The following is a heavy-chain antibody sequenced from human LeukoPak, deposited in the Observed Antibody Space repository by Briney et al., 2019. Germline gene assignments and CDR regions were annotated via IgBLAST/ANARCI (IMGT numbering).Heavy chain of an antibody. CDR2: IKQDGSEK. V-gene: IGHV3-7*01. CDR3: ARESDSSSWYGVRPPEHFQH. Sequence: GGSLRLSCAASGFTFSSYWMSWVRQAPGKGLEWVANIKQDGSEKYYVDSVKGRFTISRDNAKNSLYLQMNSLRAEDTAVYYCARESDSSSWYGVRPPEHFQHWGQGTLVAVSS. J-gene: IGHJ1*01. CDR1: GFTFSSYW. D-gene: IGHD6-13*01.